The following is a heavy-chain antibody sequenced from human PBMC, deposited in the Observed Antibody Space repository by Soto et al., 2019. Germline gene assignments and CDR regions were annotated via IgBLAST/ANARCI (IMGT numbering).Heavy chain of an antibody. CDR2: AGPSGSST. V-gene: IGHV3-23*01. Sequence: GGSLRLSCAASGFTFGSYAMSWVRLAPGKGLEWVSVAGPSGSSTFYADSVRGRFTISRDNVENTLYLQMNSLRVADTALYFCARTYYYDSTGYYRPFDYWGQGTLVTVSS. CDR1: GFTFGSYA. D-gene: IGHD3-22*01. CDR3: ARTYYYDSTGYYRPFDY. J-gene: IGHJ4*02.